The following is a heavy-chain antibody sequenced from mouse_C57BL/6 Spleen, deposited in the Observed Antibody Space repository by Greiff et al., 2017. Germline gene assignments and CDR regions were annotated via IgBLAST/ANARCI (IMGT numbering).Heavy chain of an antibody. CDR1: GYTFTNYW. J-gene: IGHJ4*01. V-gene: IGHV1-63*01. Sequence: QVQLQQSGAELVRPGTSVKMSCKASGYTFTNYWIGWAKQRPGHGLEWIGDIYPGGGYTNYNEKFKGKATLTADKSSRTAYMQFSSLTSEDSAIYYCARKDYGMGAMDYWGQGTSVTVSS. CDR2: IYPGGGYT. D-gene: IGHD1-1*01. CDR3: ARKDYGMGAMDY.